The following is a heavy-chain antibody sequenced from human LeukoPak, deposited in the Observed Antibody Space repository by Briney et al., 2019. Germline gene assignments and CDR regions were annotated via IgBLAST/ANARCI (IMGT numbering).Heavy chain of an antibody. CDR2: IETAGET. D-gene: IGHD1-26*01. V-gene: IGHV3-13*01. CDR1: GFTFSTYD. CDR3: AREFREGATFFGAFDI. Sequence: GGSLRLSCTASGFTFSTYDIHWVRHGTGKGLEWVSGIETAGETHYADSVKGRFTISRDNAKNSLYLQMNSLRAEDTAVYYCAREFREGATFFGAFDIWGQGTMVTVSS. J-gene: IGHJ3*02.